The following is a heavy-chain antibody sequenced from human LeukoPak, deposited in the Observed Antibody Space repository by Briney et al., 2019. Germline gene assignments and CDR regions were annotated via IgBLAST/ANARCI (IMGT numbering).Heavy chain of an antibody. CDR2: IYYSGST. Sequence: SETLSLTCTVSGGSLSSSSYYWGWIRQPPGKGLEWIGSIYYSGSTYYNPSLKSRVTISVDTSKNQFSPKLSSVTAADTAVYYCARRYYYDSSGYYYEYYFDYWGQGTLVTVSS. CDR1: GGSLSSSSYY. V-gene: IGHV4-39*01. J-gene: IGHJ4*02. D-gene: IGHD3-22*01. CDR3: ARRYYYDSSGYYYEYYFDY.